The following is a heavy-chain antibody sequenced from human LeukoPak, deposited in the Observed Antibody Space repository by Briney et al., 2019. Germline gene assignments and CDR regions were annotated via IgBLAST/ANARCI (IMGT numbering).Heavy chain of an antibody. Sequence: GGSLRLSCAASGFTFSIYAMHWVRQAPGKGLEWVSLISYDGSNKYYADSVKGRFTISRDNSKNTLFLQMSSLRPEDTAEYYCARGPYCYDSGSSSGAFDIWGQGTMVTVSS. CDR2: ISYDGSNK. V-gene: IGHV3-30-3*01. D-gene: IGHD3-10*01. CDR3: ARGPYCYDSGSSSGAFDI. J-gene: IGHJ3*02. CDR1: GFTFSIYA.